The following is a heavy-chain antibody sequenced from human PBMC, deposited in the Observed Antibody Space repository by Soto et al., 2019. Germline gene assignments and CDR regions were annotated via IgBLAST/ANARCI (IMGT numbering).Heavy chain of an antibody. CDR2: TYYRSKWYT. CDR1: GDSVSGNIAA. Sequence: PSQTLSLTCVISGDSVSGNIAAWNWIRQSPSRGLEWLGRTYYRSKWYTDYAPSVKSRITINSDTSKNQVSLQMTSVTPEDTAVYYCARGRVRMAGRPENWLDPWGQGILVTVSS. D-gene: IGHD6-6*01. CDR3: ARGRVRMAGRPENWLDP. V-gene: IGHV6-1*01. J-gene: IGHJ5*02.